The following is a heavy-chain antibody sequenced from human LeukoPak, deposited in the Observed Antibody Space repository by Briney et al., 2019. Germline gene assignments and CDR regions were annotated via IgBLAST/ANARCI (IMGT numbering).Heavy chain of an antibody. V-gene: IGHV3-7*03. CDR3: AKDGYYYDSSAYYVIYYFDS. Sequence: GGSLRLSCAASGFTLSSYWMSWVRQAPGKGLERVANIKQDGSEKYYVDSVKGRFTISRDNSKNTLYLQMNSLRAEDTAVYYCAKDGYYYDSSAYYVIYYFDSWGQGTLVTVSS. CDR2: IKQDGSEK. D-gene: IGHD3-22*01. J-gene: IGHJ4*02. CDR1: GFTLSSYW.